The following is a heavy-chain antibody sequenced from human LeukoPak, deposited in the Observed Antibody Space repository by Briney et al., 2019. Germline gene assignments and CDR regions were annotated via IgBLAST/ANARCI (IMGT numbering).Heavy chain of an antibody. CDR2: INPNSGGT. CDR1: GYTFTGYY. J-gene: IGHJ4*02. CDR3: ARDPYGVGSYGYY. D-gene: IGHD1-26*01. Sequence: GASVKVSCKASGYTFTGYYMHWVRQAPGQGFEWMGRINPNSGGTNYAQKFQGRVTMTRDTSISTAYMELSRLRSDDTAVYYCARDPYGVGSYGYYWGQGTLVTVSS. V-gene: IGHV1-2*06.